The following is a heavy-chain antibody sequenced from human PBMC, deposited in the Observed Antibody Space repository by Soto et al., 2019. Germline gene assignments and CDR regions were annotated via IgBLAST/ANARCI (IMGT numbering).Heavy chain of an antibody. CDR3: ARIPTVTTWSFIGGMDV. D-gene: IGHD4-17*01. Sequence: GGSLRLSCAASGFTFSSYWMHWVRQAPGKGLVWVSRINSDGSSTSYADSVKGRFTISRDNAKNTLYLQMNSLRAEDTAVYYCARIPTVTTWSFIGGMDVWGQGTTVTVSS. J-gene: IGHJ6*02. CDR2: INSDGSST. V-gene: IGHV3-74*01. CDR1: GFTFSSYW.